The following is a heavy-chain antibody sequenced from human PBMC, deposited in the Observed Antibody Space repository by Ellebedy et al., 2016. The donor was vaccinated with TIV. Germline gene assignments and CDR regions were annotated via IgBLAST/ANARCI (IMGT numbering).Heavy chain of an antibody. J-gene: IGHJ3*02. Sequence: PGGSLRLSCAASGFTFDDYAMHWVRQDPGKGLEWVSSISWNSGSIGYADSVKGRFTISRDNAKNSLYLQMNSLRAEDTAVYYCARYCSGGSCYSHAFDIWGQGTMVTVSS. CDR3: ARYCSGGSCYSHAFDI. CDR1: GFTFDDYA. D-gene: IGHD2-15*01. V-gene: IGHV3-9*01. CDR2: ISWNSGSI.